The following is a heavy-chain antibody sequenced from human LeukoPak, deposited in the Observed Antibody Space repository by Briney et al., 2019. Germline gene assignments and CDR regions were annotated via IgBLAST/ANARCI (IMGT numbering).Heavy chain of an antibody. CDR3: AKGLISSWYSYFDY. J-gene: IGHJ4*02. Sequence: PGRSLRLSCAASGFTFDDYAMHWVRQAPGKSLEWVSGISWNSGSIGYADSVKGRFTISRDNAKNSLYLQMNSLRAEDTALYYCAKGLISSWYSYFDYWGQGTLVTVSS. CDR1: GFTFDDYA. CDR2: ISWNSGSI. V-gene: IGHV3-9*01. D-gene: IGHD6-13*01.